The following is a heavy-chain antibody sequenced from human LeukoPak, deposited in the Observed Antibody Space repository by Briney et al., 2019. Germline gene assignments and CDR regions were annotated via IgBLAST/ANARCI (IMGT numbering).Heavy chain of an antibody. CDR2: TSSSSSYI. CDR3: ARTVRIAAAGVGYYYYMDV. CDR1: GFTFSSYS. D-gene: IGHD6-13*01. V-gene: IGHV3-21*01. Sequence: GGSLRLSCAASGFTFSSYSMNWVRQAPGKGLEWVSSTSSSSSYIYYADSVKGRFTISRDNAKNSLYLQMNSLRAEDTAVYYCARTVRIAAAGVGYYYYMDVWGKGTTVTVSS. J-gene: IGHJ6*03.